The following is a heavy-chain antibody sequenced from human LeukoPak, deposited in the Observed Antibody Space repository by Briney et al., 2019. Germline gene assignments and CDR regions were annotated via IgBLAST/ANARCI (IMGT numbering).Heavy chain of an antibody. Sequence: PGGSLRLSCAASGFTFSSYVMTWVRQAPGKGLEWVSRINSDGSSTNYADSVKGRFTISRDNAKNTLHLQMNSLRAEDTAVYYCARGARGSGTASDYWGQGTLVTVSS. V-gene: IGHV3-74*01. CDR1: GFTFSSYV. CDR2: INSDGSST. J-gene: IGHJ4*02. D-gene: IGHD3-10*01. CDR3: ARGARGSGTASDY.